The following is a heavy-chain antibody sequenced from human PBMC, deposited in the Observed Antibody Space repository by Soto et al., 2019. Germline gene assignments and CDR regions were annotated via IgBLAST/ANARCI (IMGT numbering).Heavy chain of an antibody. CDR2: IYYTGYT. Sequence: SETLSLTCTVSGGPISSSSYYWVWIRQAPGKGLEWLATIYYTGYTYHNPSLKSHVTISVDTSKNQFSPKLTSVTAADTALYYCARSAIATHWFFDLWGRGTLVTSPQ. D-gene: IGHD5-18*01. J-gene: IGHJ2*01. CDR1: GGPISSSSYY. CDR3: ARSAIATHWFFDL. V-gene: IGHV4-39*01.